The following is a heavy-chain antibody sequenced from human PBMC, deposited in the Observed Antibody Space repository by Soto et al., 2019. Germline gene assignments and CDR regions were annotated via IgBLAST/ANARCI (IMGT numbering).Heavy chain of an antibody. CDR2: ISYDGSNK. Sequence: AGSLRLSCAASGFTFSSYAMHWVRQALGKGLEWVSVISYDGSNKYYADSVKGRFTISRDNSKNTLYLQMSSLRAEDTAVYYCARDPSSYSSGWYGWFDPWGQGTLVTVSS. CDR3: ARDPSSYSSGWYGWFDP. V-gene: IGHV3-30-3*01. CDR1: GFTFSSYA. J-gene: IGHJ5*02. D-gene: IGHD6-19*01.